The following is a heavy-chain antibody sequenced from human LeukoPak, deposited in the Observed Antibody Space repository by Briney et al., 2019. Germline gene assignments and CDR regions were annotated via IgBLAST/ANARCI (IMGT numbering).Heavy chain of an antibody. J-gene: IGHJ4*02. CDR2: IKHDGSEK. Sequence: GGSLRLSCAASGFTISSYWMSWVRQAPGKGLEWVANIKHDGSEKYYVDSVKGRFTISRDNAKNSLYLQTNSLRAEDTAVYYCARASTTVTTLHFDYWGQGTLVTVSS. D-gene: IGHD4-11*01. V-gene: IGHV3-7*04. CDR3: ARASTTVTTLHFDY. CDR1: GFTISSYW.